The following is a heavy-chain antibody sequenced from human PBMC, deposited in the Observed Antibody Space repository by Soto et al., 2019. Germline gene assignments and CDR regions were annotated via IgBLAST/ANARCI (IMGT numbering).Heavy chain of an antibody. V-gene: IGHV1-18*01. D-gene: IGHD3-9*01. J-gene: IGHJ6*02. Sequence: ASVKVSCKASGYTFTSYGISWVRQAPGQGLEGMGGISAYNGNTNYAQKLQGRVTMTTDTSTSTAYMELRSLRSDDTAVYYCASSESQISELRYFDWPPAGMDVWGQGTTVTVSS. CDR3: ASSESQISELRYFDWPPAGMDV. CDR2: ISAYNGNT. CDR1: GYTFTSYG.